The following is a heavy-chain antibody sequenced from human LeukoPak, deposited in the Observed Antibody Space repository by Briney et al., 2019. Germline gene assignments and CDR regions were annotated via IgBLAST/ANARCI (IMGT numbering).Heavy chain of an antibody. CDR2: ISSSGSYI. J-gene: IGHJ4*02. Sequence: GGSLRLSCAASGFTFSNYIMNWVRQAPGKGLEWVSSISSSGSYIYYADSVKGRFTISRDNAKNSLYLQMNSLRAEDTAVYYCARGIMITFGGVIGPFDYWGQGTLVTVSS. D-gene: IGHD3-16*02. CDR3: ARGIMITFGGVIGPFDY. CDR1: GFTFSNYI. V-gene: IGHV3-21*01.